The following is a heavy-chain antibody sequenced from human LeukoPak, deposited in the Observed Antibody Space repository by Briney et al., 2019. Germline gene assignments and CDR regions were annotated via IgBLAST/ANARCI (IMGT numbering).Heavy chain of an antibody. V-gene: IGHV3-30*02. CDR1: GFTFSSYE. J-gene: IGHJ4*02. D-gene: IGHD5-18*01. CDR3: ARGDTAMVYIVY. Sequence: GGSLRLPCAASGFTFSSYEMNWVRQAPGKGLEWVAFIRYDGINKYYADSVKGRFTISRDSFKNSLYLQMNSLRAEDTAVYYCARGDTAMVYIVYWGQGTLVTVSS. CDR2: IRYDGINK.